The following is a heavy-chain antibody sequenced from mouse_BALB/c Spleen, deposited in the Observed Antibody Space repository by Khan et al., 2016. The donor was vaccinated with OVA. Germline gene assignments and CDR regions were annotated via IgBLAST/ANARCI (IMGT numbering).Heavy chain of an antibody. J-gene: IGHJ2*01. Sequence: VQLQQSGAELVKPGATVKMSCTASGLTIKDTYMHWLKQRPEQGLEWIGRIDPSYGNTKYDQKFQDKATITADTSSNTAYLQLSSLTSEDTAVYYCARMAKEWGQGTTLTVSS. CDR2: IDPSYGNT. V-gene: IGHV14-3*02. CDR1: GLTIKDTY. CDR3: ARMAKE.